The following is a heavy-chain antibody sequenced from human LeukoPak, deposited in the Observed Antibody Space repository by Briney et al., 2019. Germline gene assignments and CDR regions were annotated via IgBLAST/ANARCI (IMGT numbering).Heavy chain of an antibody. CDR3: AVGNYDFWSGPPDY. CDR1: GGPISSYY. Sequence: PSETLSLPCTVSGGPISSYYWSWIRQPPGKGLEWIGYIYYSGSTNYNPSLKSRVTISVDTSKNQFSLKLSSVTAADTAVYYCAVGNYDFWSGPPDYWGQGTLVTVSS. J-gene: IGHJ4*02. D-gene: IGHD3-3*01. V-gene: IGHV4-59*01. CDR2: IYYSGST.